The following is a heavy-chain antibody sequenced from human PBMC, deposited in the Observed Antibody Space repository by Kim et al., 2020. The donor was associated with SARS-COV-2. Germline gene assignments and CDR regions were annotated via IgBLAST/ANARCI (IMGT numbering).Heavy chain of an antibody. CDR3: TTGTIVVVITTSDY. V-gene: IGHV3-15*01. J-gene: IGHJ4*02. D-gene: IGHD3-22*01. Sequence: AAPVKGRFTISRDDSKNTLYLQMNSLKTEDTAVYYCTTGTIVVVITTSDYWGQGTLVTVSS.